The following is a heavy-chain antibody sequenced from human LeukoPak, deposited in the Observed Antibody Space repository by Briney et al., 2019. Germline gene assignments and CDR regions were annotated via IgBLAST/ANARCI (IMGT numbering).Heavy chain of an antibody. CDR3: VKDLRSDFMGVLSRYLSY. CDR2: ISRIGGST. Sequence: GGSLLLSCAASGFTFSCFAMHWVRQAPGRGLEYVAAISRIGGSTYYADSVKGRFTISRDNSKNTLYLQMSSLRAEDTAVYLCVKDLRSDFMGVLSRYLSYWGQGTLVTVSS. D-gene: IGHD2/OR15-2a*01. V-gene: IGHV3-64D*09. CDR1: GFTFSCFA. J-gene: IGHJ4*02.